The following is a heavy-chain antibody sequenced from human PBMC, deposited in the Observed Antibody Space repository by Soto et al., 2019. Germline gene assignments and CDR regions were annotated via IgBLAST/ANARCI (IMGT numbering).Heavy chain of an antibody. D-gene: IGHD5-18*01. V-gene: IGHV3-9*01. J-gene: IGHJ4*02. Sequence: GGSLRLSCAASGFTFDDYAMHWVRRAPGKGLEWVSGISWNSGSIGYADSVKGRFTISRDNAKNSLYLQMNSLRAEDTAVYYCARRYGSCFDYWGQGTLVTVSS. CDR3: ARRYGSCFDY. CDR2: ISWNSGSI. CDR1: GFTFDDYA.